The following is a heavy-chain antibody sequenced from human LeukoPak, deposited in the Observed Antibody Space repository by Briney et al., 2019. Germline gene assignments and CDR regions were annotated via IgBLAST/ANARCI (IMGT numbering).Heavy chain of an antibody. J-gene: IGHJ4*02. Sequence: PSETLSLTCTVSGGSISSYYWSWIRQPPGKGLEWIGYIYYSGSTNYNPSLKSRVTISVDTSKNQFSLKLSSVTAADTAVYYCARDPPRGYSYGAFDYWGQGTLVTVSS. V-gene: IGHV4-59*12. CDR2: IYYSGST. CDR1: GGSISSYY. D-gene: IGHD5-18*01. CDR3: ARDPPRGYSYGAFDY.